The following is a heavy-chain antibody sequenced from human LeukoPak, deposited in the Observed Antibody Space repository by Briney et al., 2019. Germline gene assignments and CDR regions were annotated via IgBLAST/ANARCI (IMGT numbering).Heavy chain of an antibody. V-gene: IGHV1-69*13. CDR1: GGTFSSYA. J-gene: IGHJ4*02. CDR3: ARARDWAGYSYGFYY. D-gene: IGHD5-18*01. CDR2: IIPTFGTA. Sequence: GASVKVSCKASGGTFSSYAISWVRQAPGQGLEWMGGIIPTFGTANYAQKFQGRVTITADESTSTAYMELSSLRSEDTAVYYCARARDWAGYSYGFYYWGQGTLVTVSS.